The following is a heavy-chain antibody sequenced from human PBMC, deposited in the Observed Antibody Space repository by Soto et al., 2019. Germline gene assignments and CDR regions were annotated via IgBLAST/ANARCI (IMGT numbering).Heavy chain of an antibody. D-gene: IGHD3-16*01. CDR1: GYTFTSYG. V-gene: IGHV1-18*01. CDR2: ISAYNGNT. J-gene: IGHJ3*02. Sequence: ASVKVSCKASGYTFTSYGISWVRQAPGQGLEWMGWISAYNGNTNYAQKLQGRVTMTTDTSTSTAYMEPRSLRSDDTAVYYCAREGVMTTANDAFDIWGQGTMVTVSS. CDR3: AREGVMTTANDAFDI.